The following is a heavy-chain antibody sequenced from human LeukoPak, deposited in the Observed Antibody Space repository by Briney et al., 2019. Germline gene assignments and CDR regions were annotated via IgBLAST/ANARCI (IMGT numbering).Heavy chain of an antibody. CDR2: IIPIFGTA. V-gene: IGHV1-69*13. CDR3: ARDPLHEDGYNVEVDAFDI. CDR1: GGTFSSYA. Sequence: SVKVSCKASGGTFSSYAISWVRQAPGQGLEWMGGIIPIFGTANYAQKFQGRVTITADESTSTAYMELSSLRSEDTAVYYCARDPLHEDGYNVEVDAFDIWGQGTMVTVSS. D-gene: IGHD5-24*01. J-gene: IGHJ3*02.